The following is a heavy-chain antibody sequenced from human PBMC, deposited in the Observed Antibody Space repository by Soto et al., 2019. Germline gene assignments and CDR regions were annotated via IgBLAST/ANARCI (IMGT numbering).Heavy chain of an antibody. J-gene: IGHJ5*02. CDR3: AKGDNLGPKTGYAFDP. Sequence: SPTLSLTCALSGDSVSSNTASWNWIRQSPSRDLEWLGRTYFSSKWYNDYAVSVKSRLIINPDTSNNQFSLQLHSVTPEDTAVYFCAKGDNLGPKTGYAFDPWGQGIMVTVSS. D-gene: IGHD5-12*01. V-gene: IGHV6-1*01. CDR2: TYFSSKWYN. CDR1: GDSVSSNTAS.